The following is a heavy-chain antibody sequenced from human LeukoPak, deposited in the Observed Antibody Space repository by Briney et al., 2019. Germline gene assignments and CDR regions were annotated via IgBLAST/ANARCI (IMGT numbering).Heavy chain of an antibody. V-gene: IGHV1-2*02. J-gene: IGHJ4*02. D-gene: IGHD6-6*01. CDR3: AFFEYSSSSSHY. CDR2: INPNSGGT. CDR1: GYVFTGYY. Sequence: ASVKVSCKASGYVFTGYYMHWVRQAPGQGLEWMGWINPNSGGTKYAQKFQGRVTMTRDTSISTAYMELSRLRSDDTAVYYCAFFEYSSSSSHYWGQGTLVTVSS.